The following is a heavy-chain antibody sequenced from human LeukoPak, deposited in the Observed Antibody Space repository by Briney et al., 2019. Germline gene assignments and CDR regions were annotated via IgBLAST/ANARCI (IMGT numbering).Heavy chain of an antibody. J-gene: IGHJ3*02. V-gene: IGHV3-21*04. D-gene: IGHD3-22*01. CDR3: AKSQFDSSGLHAFDI. CDR2: ISRSGTHI. CDR1: GFTFSTYR. Sequence: PGGSLRLSCAASGFTFSTYRMNWVRQAPGKGLEWVSSISRSGTHINYYADSVKGRFTISRDNAKNSLYLQMNSLKVEDTAFYYCAKSQFDSSGLHAFDIWGQGTMVTVSS.